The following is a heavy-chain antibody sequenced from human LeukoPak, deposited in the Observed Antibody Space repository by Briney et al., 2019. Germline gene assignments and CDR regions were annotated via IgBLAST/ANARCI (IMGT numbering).Heavy chain of an antibody. CDR2: IYYSGST. J-gene: IGHJ6*02. Sequence: SETLSLTCTVSGGSISSYYWSWIRQPPGKGLEWIGYIYYSGSTNYNPSLKSRVAISVDTSKNQFSLKLSSVTAADTAVYYCARDRVAAAGKGLYYYYGMDVWGQGTTVTVSS. D-gene: IGHD6-13*01. V-gene: IGHV4-59*01. CDR3: ARDRVAAAGKGLYYYYGMDV. CDR1: GGSISSYY.